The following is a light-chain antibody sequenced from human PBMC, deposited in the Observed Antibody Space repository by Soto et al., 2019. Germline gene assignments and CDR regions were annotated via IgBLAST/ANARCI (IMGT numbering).Light chain of an antibody. Sequence: QAVLTQPPSVSGAPGQRVTISCTGSSSNIGAGYDVHWYQQVPGTAPKLLIYGNTNRPSGVPDRLSGSKSGTSASLAITGLQAEDETDYYCQSYDNSLSGWVFGGGTKLTVL. CDR2: GNT. V-gene: IGLV1-40*01. J-gene: IGLJ3*02. CDR1: SSNIGAGYD. CDR3: QSYDNSLSGWV.